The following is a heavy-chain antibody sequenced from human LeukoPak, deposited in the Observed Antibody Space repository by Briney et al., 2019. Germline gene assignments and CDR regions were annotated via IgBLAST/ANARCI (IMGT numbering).Heavy chain of an antibody. Sequence: SETLSLTCAVSGVSFDDYYGAWVRQTPGKGLEWIGEINHSGYTNDSPSLKSRATLSVDTSTKQFSPNLRSVTVADAGIYYCARMTTGHDYWGQGTLVTVSS. D-gene: IGHD4-17*01. CDR3: ARMTTGHDY. CDR2: INHSGYT. J-gene: IGHJ4*02. V-gene: IGHV4-34*04. CDR1: GVSFDDYY.